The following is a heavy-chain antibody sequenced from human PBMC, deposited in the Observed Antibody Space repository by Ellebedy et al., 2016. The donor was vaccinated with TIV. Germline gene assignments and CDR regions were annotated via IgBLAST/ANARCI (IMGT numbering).Heavy chain of an antibody. Sequence: AASVKVSCKASGYTFDNYYMHWVRQAPGQGLEWMGIINPTAGSTSSAQKFQGRVTMTSDTSTRTVYMELSSLRSEDTAVYYCARAPSVDPHMDVWGQGTTVTVSS. CDR2: INPTAGST. J-gene: IGHJ6*02. CDR3: ARAPSVDPHMDV. V-gene: IGHV1-46*02. CDR1: GYTFDNYY. D-gene: IGHD6-19*01.